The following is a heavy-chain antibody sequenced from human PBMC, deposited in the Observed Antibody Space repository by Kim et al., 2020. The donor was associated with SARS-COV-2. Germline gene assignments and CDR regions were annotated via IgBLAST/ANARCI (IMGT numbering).Heavy chain of an antibody. CDR3: ARQWDIVVVPAAMSGWFDP. J-gene: IGHJ5*02. CDR1: GYSFTSYW. CDR2: IYPGDSDT. Sequence: GESLKISCKGSGYSFTSYWIGWVRQMPGKGLEWMGIIYPGDSDTRYSPSFQGQVTISADKSISTAYLQWSSLKASDTAMYYCARQWDIVVVPAAMSGWFDPWGQGTLVTVSS. V-gene: IGHV5-51*01. D-gene: IGHD2-2*01.